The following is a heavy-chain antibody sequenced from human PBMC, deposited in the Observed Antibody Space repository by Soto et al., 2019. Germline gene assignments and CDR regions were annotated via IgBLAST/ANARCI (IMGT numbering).Heavy chain of an antibody. CDR3: ASRRGRIQLLWRGPYGMDV. CDR1: GGSISSSSYY. CDR2: IYYSGST. D-gene: IGHD5-18*01. V-gene: IGHV4-39*01. Sequence: PSETLSLTCTVSGGSISSSSYYWGWIRQPPGKGLEWIGSIYYSGSTYYNPTLKSRVTISVDTSKNQFSLKLSSVTAADTAVYYCASRRGRIQLLWRGPYGMDVWGQGTTVTVSS. J-gene: IGHJ6*02.